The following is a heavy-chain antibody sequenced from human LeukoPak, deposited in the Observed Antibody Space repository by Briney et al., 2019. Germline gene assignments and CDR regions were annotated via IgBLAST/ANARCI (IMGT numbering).Heavy chain of an antibody. Sequence: SETLSLTCTVSGGSISSYYRSWIRQPPGKGLEWIGYIYYSGSTNYNPSLKSRVTISVDTSKNQFSLKLSSVTAADTAVYYCARSGGRSYYYYYMDVWGKGTTVTVSS. V-gene: IGHV4-59*01. CDR2: IYYSGST. CDR3: ARSGGRSYYYYYMDV. J-gene: IGHJ6*03. CDR1: GGSISSYY. D-gene: IGHD1-26*01.